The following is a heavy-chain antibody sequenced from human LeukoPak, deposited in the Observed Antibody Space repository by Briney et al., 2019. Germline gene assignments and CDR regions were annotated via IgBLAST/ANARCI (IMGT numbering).Heavy chain of an antibody. D-gene: IGHD1-1*01. CDR1: GYTFTDYH. J-gene: IGHJ1*01. CDR3: ARVRAIAATGTGARYFQD. CDR2: NSPNSGGT. V-gene: IGHV1-2*02. Sequence: EASVKVSCKASGYTFTDYHIYWLRQAPGQGLEWMGWNSPNSGGTNYAQKFQGRVTMTRDTSTNTAYMELSRLRSDDTAVYFCARVRAIAATGTGARYFQDWGQGTLVTVSS.